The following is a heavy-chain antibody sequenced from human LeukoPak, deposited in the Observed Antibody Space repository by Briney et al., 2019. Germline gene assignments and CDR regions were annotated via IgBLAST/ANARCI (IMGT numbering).Heavy chain of an antibody. Sequence: GGSLRLSCAASGFTFDDYAMHWVRQAPGKGLEWVSGISWNSGSIGYADSVKGRFTISRGNAKNSLYLQMNSLRAEDTALYYCAKEYSRGNYYAQDAFDIWGQGTMVTVSS. D-gene: IGHD1-26*01. V-gene: IGHV3-9*01. CDR1: GFTFDDYA. CDR2: ISWNSGSI. J-gene: IGHJ3*02. CDR3: AKEYSRGNYYAQDAFDI.